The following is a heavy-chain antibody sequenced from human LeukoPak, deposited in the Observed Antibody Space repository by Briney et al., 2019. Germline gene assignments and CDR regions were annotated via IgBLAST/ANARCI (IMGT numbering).Heavy chain of an antibody. D-gene: IGHD4-11*01. CDR1: GGSFSDYY. J-gene: IGHJ3*02. V-gene: IGHV4-34*01. CDR3: ARGVPDYNVEI. CDR2: IDHSGST. Sequence: SETLSLTCAVYGGSFSDYYWSWIRQPPGKGLEWIGEIDHSGSTSYNPSLKSRVAISLDMSKNQFYLTMTSMTAADAAVYYCARGVPDYNVEIWGQGTMVTVSS.